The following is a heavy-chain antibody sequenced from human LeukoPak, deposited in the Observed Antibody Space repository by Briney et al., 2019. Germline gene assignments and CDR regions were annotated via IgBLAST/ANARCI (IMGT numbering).Heavy chain of an antibody. CDR3: ASEGGGLR. V-gene: IGHV3-48*04. Sequence: HPGGSLRLSCAASGFTFSSYWMSWVRQAPGKGLVWVSYVTSSSSTIYYADSVKGRFTISRDNAKNSLCLQMNSLRAEDTAVYYCASEGGGLRWGQGTLVTASS. CDR1: GFTFSSYW. D-gene: IGHD2-15*01. CDR2: VTSSSSTI. J-gene: IGHJ1*01.